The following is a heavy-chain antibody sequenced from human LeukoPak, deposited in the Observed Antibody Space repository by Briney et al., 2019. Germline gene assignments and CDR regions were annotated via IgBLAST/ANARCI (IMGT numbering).Heavy chain of an antibody. J-gene: IGHJ5*02. CDR1: GGSISSSSYY. D-gene: IGHD3-10*01. Sequence: SETLSLTCTVSGGSISSSSYYWGWIRQPPGKGLEWIGSIYYSGSTYYNPSLKSRVTMSVDTSKNQFSLKLSSVTAADTAVYYCAREDMVRGVNRRINWFDPWGQGTLVTVSS. CDR2: IYYSGST. V-gene: IGHV4-39*07. CDR3: AREDMVRGVNRRINWFDP.